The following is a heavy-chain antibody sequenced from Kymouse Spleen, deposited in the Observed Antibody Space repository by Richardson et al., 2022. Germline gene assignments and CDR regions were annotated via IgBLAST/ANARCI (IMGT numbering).Heavy chain of an antibody. CDR3: ARGHSGSYWAFDI. Sequence: QVQLQQWGAGLLKPSETLSLTCAVYGGSFSGYYWSWIRQPPGKGLEWIGEINHSGSTNYNPSLKSRVTISVDTSKNQFSLKLSSVTAADTAVYYCARGHSGSYWAFDIWGQGTMVTVSS. J-gene: IGHJ3*02. D-gene: IGHD1-26*01. CDR2: INHSGST. V-gene: IGHV4-34*01. CDR1: GGSFSGYY.